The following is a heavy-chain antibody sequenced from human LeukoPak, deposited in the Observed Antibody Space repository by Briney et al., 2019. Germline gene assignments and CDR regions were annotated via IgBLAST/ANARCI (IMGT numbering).Heavy chain of an antibody. D-gene: IGHD6-13*01. Sequence: RGSPRLSCAASGFTFSTYAMHWVRQAPGKGLEYVSSITSNGGSTYYANSVKGRFTISRDNSKNTLYLQMGSLRPEDMAVYYCARVGAAAGTFVGAPFDYWGQGTLVTVSS. CDR1: GFTFSTYA. CDR3: ARVGAAAGTFVGAPFDY. V-gene: IGHV3-64*01. J-gene: IGHJ4*02. CDR2: ITSNGGST.